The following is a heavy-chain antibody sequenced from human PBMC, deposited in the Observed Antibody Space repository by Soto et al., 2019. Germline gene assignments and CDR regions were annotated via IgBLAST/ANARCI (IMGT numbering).Heavy chain of an antibody. CDR1: TDSISSSNDY. CDR3: ARQRGSGSYYNGPTYVSRVSWFDP. J-gene: IGHJ5*02. Sequence: SETLSLTCTVSTDSISSSNDYWGWVRQPPGKGLVWIGSIYYTGTTYYNPSLKSRVTISVDTSKNQFSLKLSSVTAADTAVYYCARQRGSGSYYNGPTYVSRVSWFDPWGQGTLVTVSS. CDR2: IYYTGTT. V-gene: IGHV4-39*01. D-gene: IGHD3-10*01.